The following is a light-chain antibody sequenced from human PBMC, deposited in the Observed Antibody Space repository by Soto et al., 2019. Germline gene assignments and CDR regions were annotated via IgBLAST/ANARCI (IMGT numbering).Light chain of an antibody. Sequence: QSLLTQPPSMSAAPGQNVTISCSGPSHTIGDNHVSWYQHLPGTAPKLLIRDNNKRPSGIPDRFSGSKSGTSASLAITGLQAEDEADYYCQSYDSSLSGVVFGGGTKLTVL. CDR2: DNN. J-gene: IGLJ2*01. V-gene: IGLV1-51*01. CDR1: SHTIGDNH. CDR3: QSYDSSLSGVV.